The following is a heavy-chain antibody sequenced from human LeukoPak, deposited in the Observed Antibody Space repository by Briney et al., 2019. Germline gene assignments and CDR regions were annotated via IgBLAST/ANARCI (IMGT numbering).Heavy chain of an antibody. D-gene: IGHD3-10*01. CDR1: GGTFSSYA. CDR3: ASGAFSMVRGVTYYFDY. Sequence: SVKVSCKASGGTFSSYAISWVRQAPGQGLEWMGRIIPIFGTANYAQKFQSRVTITTDESTSTAYMELSSLRSEDTAVYYCASGAFSMVRGVTYYFDYWGQGTLVTVSS. J-gene: IGHJ4*02. CDR2: IIPIFGTA. V-gene: IGHV1-69*05.